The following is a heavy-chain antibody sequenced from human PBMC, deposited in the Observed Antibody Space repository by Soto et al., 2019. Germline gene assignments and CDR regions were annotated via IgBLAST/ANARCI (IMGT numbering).Heavy chain of an antibody. CDR3: AREGYNWNYPDY. D-gene: IGHD1-20*01. CDR1: GFTFSSYE. CDR2: ISSSGTSI. J-gene: IGHJ4*02. Sequence: GGSLRLSCAASGFTFSSYEMNWVRQAPGKGLEWVSYISSSGTSIYYADSVKGRFTMSRDNAKNSLYLQMNSLRAEDTAVYYCAREGYNWNYPDYWGQGTLVTVSS. V-gene: IGHV3-48*03.